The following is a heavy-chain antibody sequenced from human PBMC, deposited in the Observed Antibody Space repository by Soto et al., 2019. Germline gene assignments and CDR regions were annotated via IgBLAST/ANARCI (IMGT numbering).Heavy chain of an antibody. CDR3: AREGRYYDILTGYVSYFDY. J-gene: IGHJ4*02. CDR1: GYTFTSYG. CDR2: ISAYNGNT. D-gene: IGHD3-9*01. V-gene: IGHV1-18*01. Sequence: ASVNVSCKASGYTFTSYGISWVRQAPGQGLEWMGWISAYNGNTNYAQKLQGRVTMTTDTSTSTAYMELRSLRSDDTAVYYCAREGRYYDILTGYVSYFDYWGQGTLVTVSS.